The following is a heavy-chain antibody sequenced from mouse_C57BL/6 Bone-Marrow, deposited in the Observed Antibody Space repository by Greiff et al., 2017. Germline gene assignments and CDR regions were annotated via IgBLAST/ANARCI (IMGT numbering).Heavy chain of an antibody. J-gene: IGHJ3*01. CDR2: ISSGSSTI. CDR3: ARGDGNYSWFAY. D-gene: IGHD2-1*01. V-gene: IGHV5-17*01. Sequence: DVMLVESGGGLVKPGGSLKLSCAASGFTFSDYGMHWVRQAPEKGLEWVAYISSGSSTIYYADTVKGRFTISRDNAKNTLFLQMTSLRSEDTAMYYCARGDGNYSWFAYWGQGTLVTVSA. CDR1: GFTFSDYG.